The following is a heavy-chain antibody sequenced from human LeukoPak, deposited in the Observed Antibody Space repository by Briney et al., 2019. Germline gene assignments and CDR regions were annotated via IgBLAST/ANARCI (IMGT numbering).Heavy chain of an antibody. CDR1: GYSISSGYY. CDR2: IYHSGST. J-gene: IGHJ1*01. Sequence: PSETLSLTCTVSGYSISSGYYWGWIRQPPGKGLEWIGSIYHSGSTYYNPSLKSRVTISVDTSKNQFSLKLSSVTAADTAVYYCASTTVTTRRDFQHWGQGTLVTVSS. D-gene: IGHD4-17*01. V-gene: IGHV4-38-2*02. CDR3: ASTTVTTRRDFQH.